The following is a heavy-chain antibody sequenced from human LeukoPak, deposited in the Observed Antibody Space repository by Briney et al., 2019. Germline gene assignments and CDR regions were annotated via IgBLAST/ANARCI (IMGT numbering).Heavy chain of an antibody. J-gene: IGHJ5*02. V-gene: IGHV1-69*04. CDR2: IIPILGIA. CDR1: GGTFSSYA. CDR3: ARSWFMKGCFDP. Sequence: WASVKVSCKASGGTFSSYAISWVRQAPGQGLEWMGRIIPILGIANYAQKFQGRVTITADKSTSTAYMELSSLRSEDTAVYYCARSWFMKGCFDPWGQGTLVTVSS. D-gene: IGHD6-13*01.